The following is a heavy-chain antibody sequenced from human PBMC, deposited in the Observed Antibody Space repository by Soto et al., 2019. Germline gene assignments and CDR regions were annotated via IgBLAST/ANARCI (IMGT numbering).Heavy chain of an antibody. J-gene: IGHJ3*02. CDR3: ARGPPRMNGFDI. CDR2: IYYSGST. CDR1: GGSISSDY. V-gene: IGHV4-59*01. Sequence: QVQLQESGPGLVKPSETLSLTCTVSGGSISSDYWSWIRQPPGKGLEWIGYIYYSGSTNYNPSLKSRVTISVDTPKNQLSLKLSSVTAADTAVYYCARGPPRMNGFDIWGQGTLVTVSS.